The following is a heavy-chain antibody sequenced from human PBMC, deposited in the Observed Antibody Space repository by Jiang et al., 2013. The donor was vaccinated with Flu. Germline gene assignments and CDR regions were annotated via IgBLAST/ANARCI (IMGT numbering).Heavy chain of an antibody. CDR3: ARDPDSGWYGDY. D-gene: IGHD6-19*01. CDR1: GFTFSSYA. Sequence: QLLESGGGVVQPGTSLRLSCAGSGFTFSSYAIHWVRQAPGKGLEWVAVISYDGSNKIYADSVKGRFTMSRDNSKNTLHLQMNSLRADDTAVYYCARDPDSGWYGDYWGQGTLVTV. CDR2: ISYDGSNK. V-gene: IGHV3-30-3*01. J-gene: IGHJ4*02.